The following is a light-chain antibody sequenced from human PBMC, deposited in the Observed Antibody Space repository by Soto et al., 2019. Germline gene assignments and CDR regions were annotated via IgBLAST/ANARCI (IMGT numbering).Light chain of an antibody. Sequence: EIVLTQSPGTLSLSPGERATLSCRASQSVNSNYLAWYQQKPGQAPRLLIYGASTRATGIPARFSGSGSGTEFTLTISSLQSEDFAVYYCQQYNNWPPETFGQGTKVDIK. J-gene: IGKJ1*01. V-gene: IGKV3-15*01. CDR3: QQYNNWPPET. CDR2: GAS. CDR1: QSVNSN.